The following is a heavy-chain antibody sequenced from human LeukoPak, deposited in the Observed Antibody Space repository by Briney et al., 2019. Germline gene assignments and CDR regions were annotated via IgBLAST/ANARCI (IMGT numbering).Heavy chain of an antibody. CDR3: ARSASIGSGSYDSFGWFDP. CDR1: RYTFTGYF. Sequence: SVKVSYTPSRYTFTGYFIHWVRQAPGQGLEWMGGIIHILGTANYAQKFQGRVTITADESTSTAYMELSSLRSEDTAVYYCARSASIGSGSYDSFGWFDPWGQGTLVTVSS. D-gene: IGHD3-10*01. CDR2: IIHILGTA. V-gene: IGHV1-69*13. J-gene: IGHJ5*02.